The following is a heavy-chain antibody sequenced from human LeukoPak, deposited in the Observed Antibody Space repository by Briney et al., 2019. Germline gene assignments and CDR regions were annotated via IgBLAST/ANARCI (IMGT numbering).Heavy chain of an antibody. D-gene: IGHD2-2*03. Sequence: PGGSLRLSCAASGFTFSSYGMHWVRQAPGKGLEWVAFIRYDGSNKYYADSVKGRFTISRDNSKNTLYLQMNSLRAEGTAVYYCAKSLDIVVVPARHWGQGTLVTVSS. CDR3: AKSLDIVVVPARH. V-gene: IGHV3-30*02. CDR2: IRYDGSNK. CDR1: GFTFSSYG. J-gene: IGHJ4*02.